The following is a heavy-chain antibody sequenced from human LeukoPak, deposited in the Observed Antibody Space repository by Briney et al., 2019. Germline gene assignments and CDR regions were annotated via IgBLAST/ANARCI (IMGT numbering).Heavy chain of an antibody. CDR3: ARDYYYYDSSAYYAY. J-gene: IGHJ4*02. V-gene: IGHV1-2*02. CDR1: GYTFTGYY. Sequence: ASVKVSCKASGYTFTGYYIHWMRQAPGQGLEWMGWINPNSGNTNYAQKFQGRVTMTRDTSINTAYMELSRLRSDDTAVYYCARDYYYYDSSAYYAYWGQGTLVTVSS. D-gene: IGHD3-22*01. CDR2: INPNSGNT.